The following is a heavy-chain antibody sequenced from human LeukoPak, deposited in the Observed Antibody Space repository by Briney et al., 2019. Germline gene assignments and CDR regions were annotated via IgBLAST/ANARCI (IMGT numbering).Heavy chain of an antibody. CDR2: IYYSGST. J-gene: IGHJ3*02. D-gene: IGHD3-10*01. V-gene: IGHV4-39*07. Sequence: PSETLSLTCTVSGGSISSSSYYWGWIRQPPGKGLEWIGSIYYSGSTYYNPSLKRRVTISVDTSKNQFSLKLSSVTAADTAVYYCARDGDGSGSYYDGAFDIWGQGTMVTVSS. CDR1: GGSISSSSYY. CDR3: ARDGDGSGSYYDGAFDI.